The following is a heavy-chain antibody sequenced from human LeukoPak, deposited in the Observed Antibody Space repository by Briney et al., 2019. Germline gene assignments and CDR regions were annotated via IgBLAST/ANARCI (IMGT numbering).Heavy chain of an antibody. Sequence: SETLSLTCTVSGYSISSGYYWGWIRQPPGKGLEWIGSIYHSGSTYYNPSLKSRVTISVDTSKNQFSLKLSSVTAADTAVYYCARSSSRSGMYWGQGTLVTVSS. V-gene: IGHV4-38-2*02. J-gene: IGHJ4*02. CDR3: ARSSSRSGMY. D-gene: IGHD3-10*01. CDR1: GYSISSGYY. CDR2: IYHSGST.